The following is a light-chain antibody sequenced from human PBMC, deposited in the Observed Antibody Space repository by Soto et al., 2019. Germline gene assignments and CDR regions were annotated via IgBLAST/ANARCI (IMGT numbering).Light chain of an antibody. CDR2: AAS. CDR3: QQIDSYPRT. J-gene: IGKJ1*01. V-gene: IGKV1-9*01. Sequence: SQLTQSPSSLSASVGDRVTITCRAGQGISRSLAWYQQKPGKAPNLLISAASTLQTGVPSRFSGSGPGTDFALTISSLQPEDFATYYCQQIDSYPRTFGQGTKVEIK. CDR1: QGISRS.